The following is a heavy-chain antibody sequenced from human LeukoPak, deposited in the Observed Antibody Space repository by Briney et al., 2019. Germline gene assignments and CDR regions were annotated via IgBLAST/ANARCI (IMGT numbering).Heavy chain of an antibody. CDR1: GFTFSTYA. CDR3: AGVSESGWYYFDY. J-gene: IGHJ4*02. CDR2: ISYDGSYK. D-gene: IGHD6-19*01. V-gene: IGHV3-30*03. Sequence: GGSLRLSCAASGFTFSTYAMHWVRQAPGKGLEWVAVISYDGSYKYYADSVKGRFSISRDNSKKTLHLQMSSLRDEDTAVYYCAGVSESGWYYFDYWGQGTLVTVSS.